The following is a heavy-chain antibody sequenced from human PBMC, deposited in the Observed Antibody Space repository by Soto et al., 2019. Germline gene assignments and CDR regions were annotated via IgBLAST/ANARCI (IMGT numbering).Heavy chain of an antibody. J-gene: IGHJ4*02. CDR2: INPNSGGT. Sequence: ASVKVSCKASGYTFSGFYMHWVLQAPGQGLEWMGWINPNSGGTKSAEKFQGRVTMTRDTSISTAYMELSRLTSDDTAVYYCASAAVTGTAGLDFWGQGTQVTASS. CDR1: GYTFSGFY. D-gene: IGHD6-19*01. V-gene: IGHV1-2*02. CDR3: ASAAVTGTAGLDF.